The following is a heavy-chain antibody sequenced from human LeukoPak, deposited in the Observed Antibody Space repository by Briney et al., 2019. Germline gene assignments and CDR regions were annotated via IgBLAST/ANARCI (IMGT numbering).Heavy chain of an antibody. CDR2: ISGSGGST. CDR1: GFTFSSYA. Sequence: PGGSLRLSCAASGFTFSSYAMSWVRQAPGKGLEWVSGISGSGGSTYYADSVKGRFTISRDNSRNTLYLQMNSLRADDTALYYCAKAQSRRYGSGSYHDYWGQGTLVTVSS. V-gene: IGHV3-23*01. J-gene: IGHJ4*02. CDR3: AKAQSRRYGSGSYHDY. D-gene: IGHD3-10*01.